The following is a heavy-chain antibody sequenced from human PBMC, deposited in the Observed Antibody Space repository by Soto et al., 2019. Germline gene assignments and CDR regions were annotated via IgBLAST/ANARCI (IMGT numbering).Heavy chain of an antibody. CDR2: IYYSGST. J-gene: IGHJ4*02. V-gene: IGHV4-31*03. CDR3: AKGEAEGPGYDD. Sequence: QVQLQESGPGLVKPSQTLSLTCTVSGGSISSGFAYWSWIRQRPGKGLEWIGNIYYSGSTYYNPSLKGRVAISVDTSKNHFSLNLRSVTAADTAIYYCAKGEAEGPGYDDWGQGTLVTVSS. D-gene: IGHD6-25*01. CDR1: GGSISSGFAY.